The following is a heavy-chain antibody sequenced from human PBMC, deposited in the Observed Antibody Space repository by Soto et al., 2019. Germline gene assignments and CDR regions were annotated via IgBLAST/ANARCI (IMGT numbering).Heavy chain of an antibody. CDR2: INAGNGNT. CDR3: ARDSVDYDSSGYYSAYYYGMDV. Sequence: GASVTVSCKASGYTFTSYAMHWVRQAPGQRLEWMGWINAGNGNTKYSQKFQGWVTMTRDTSISTAYMELSRLRSDDTAVYYCARDSVDYDSSGYYSAYYYGMDVWGQGTTVTVSS. J-gene: IGHJ6*02. V-gene: IGHV1-3*01. D-gene: IGHD3-22*01. CDR1: GYTFTSYA.